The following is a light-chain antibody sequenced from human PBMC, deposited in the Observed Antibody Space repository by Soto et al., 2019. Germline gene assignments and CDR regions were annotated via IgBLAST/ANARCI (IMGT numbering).Light chain of an antibody. CDR1: SSNLGSGF. V-gene: IGLV1-51*01. Sequence: SVLTQPPSVSGAPGQRVTISCTGSSSNLGSGFDVQWYQQLPGTAPKLLIYDNNKRPSGIPDRFSDSKSGTSATLAITGLQTGDEADYYCGTWDSSLSTYVFGTGTKVTVL. J-gene: IGLJ1*01. CDR3: GTWDSSLSTYV. CDR2: DNN.